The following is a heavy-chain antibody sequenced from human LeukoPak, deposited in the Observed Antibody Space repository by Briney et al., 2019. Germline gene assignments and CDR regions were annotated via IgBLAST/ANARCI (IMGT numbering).Heavy chain of an antibody. CDR1: GGSISSSSYY. CDR3: ARSTNYYDSSGYLF. CDR2: IYYSGST. D-gene: IGHD3-22*01. Sequence: KSSETLSLTCTVSGGSISSSSYYWGWIRQPPGKGLEWIGSIYYSGSTYYNPSLKGRVTISVDTSKNQFSLKLSSVTAADTAVYYCARSTNYYDSSGYLFWGQGTLVTVSS. V-gene: IGHV4-39*07. J-gene: IGHJ4*02.